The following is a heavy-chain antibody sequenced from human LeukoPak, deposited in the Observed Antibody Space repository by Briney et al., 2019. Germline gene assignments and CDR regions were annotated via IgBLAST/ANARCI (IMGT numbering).Heavy chain of an antibody. D-gene: IGHD6-13*01. V-gene: IGHV3-7*01. CDR2: IKQDGSEK. CDR3: ARDGPIAAGYYYGMDV. Sequence: GGSLRLSCAASGFTFSSYWMSWVRQAPGKGLEWVANIKQDGSEKYYVDSVKGRFTISRDNAKNSLYLQMNSLRAEDTAVYYCARDGPIAAGYYYGMDVWGQGTTVTVSS. J-gene: IGHJ6*02. CDR1: GFTFSSYW.